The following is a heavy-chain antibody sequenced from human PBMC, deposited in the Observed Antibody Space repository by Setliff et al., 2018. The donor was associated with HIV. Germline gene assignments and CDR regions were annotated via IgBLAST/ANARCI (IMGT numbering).Heavy chain of an antibody. Sequence: KPSETLSLTCTVSGGSFSTYYWSWIRQPAGGGLEYIGRVHSTGTTIYNPSLKSRVTMSVDTSKNQLSLKLRSVTAADTAVYYCARARITMTGGRLEPYAFDRWGQGTKVTVSS. CDR1: GGSFSTYY. CDR3: ARARITMTGGRLEPYAFDR. J-gene: IGHJ3*01. V-gene: IGHV4-4*07. D-gene: IGHD3-22*01. CDR2: VHSTGTT.